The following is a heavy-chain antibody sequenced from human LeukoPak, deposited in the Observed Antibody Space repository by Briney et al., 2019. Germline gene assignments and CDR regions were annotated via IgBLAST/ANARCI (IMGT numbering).Heavy chain of an antibody. D-gene: IGHD1-20*01. CDR1: GGSISSSSYY. V-gene: IGHV4-39*07. Sequence: SETLSLTCTVSGGSISSSSYYWGWIRQPPGKGLEWIGSIYYSGSTYYNPSLKSRVTISVDTSKNQFSLKLSSVTAADTAVYYCARALYNWNDVNYWGQGTLVTVSS. J-gene: IGHJ4*02. CDR2: IYYSGST. CDR3: ARALYNWNDVNY.